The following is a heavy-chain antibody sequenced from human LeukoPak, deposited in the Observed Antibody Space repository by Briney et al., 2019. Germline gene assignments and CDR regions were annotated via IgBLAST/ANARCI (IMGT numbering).Heavy chain of an antibody. CDR1: GYTFSDFG. CDR3: SRSFYSSSWYYFDL. D-gene: IGHD6-13*01. CDR2: IKIGEGTT. Sequence: ASVKVSCKASGYTFSDFGTTWVRQAPGQGPEWMGWIKIGEGTTHSAQKFQDRVSMTRDRSSNTAFLELGSLRSDDTAVYFCSRSFYSSSWYYFDLWGQGTLVTVSS. V-gene: IGHV1-18*01. J-gene: IGHJ4*02.